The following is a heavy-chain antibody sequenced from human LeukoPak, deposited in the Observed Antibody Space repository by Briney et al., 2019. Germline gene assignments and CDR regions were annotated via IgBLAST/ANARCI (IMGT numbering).Heavy chain of an antibody. CDR2: IIPIFGTA. CDR1: GGTFSSYA. J-gene: IGHJ3*02. Sequence: ASVKVSCKASGGTFSSYAISWVRQAPGQGLEWMGGIIPIFGTANYAQKFQGRVTITADESTSTAYMELSSLRSEDTAVYYCARAWVRYCSSTSCPRHDAFGIWGQGTMVTVSS. CDR3: ARAWVRYCSSTSCPRHDAFGI. V-gene: IGHV1-69*13. D-gene: IGHD2-2*01.